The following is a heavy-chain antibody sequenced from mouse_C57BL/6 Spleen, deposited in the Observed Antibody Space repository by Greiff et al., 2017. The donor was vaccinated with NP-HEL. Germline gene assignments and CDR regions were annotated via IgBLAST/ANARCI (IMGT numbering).Heavy chain of an antibody. CDR1: GYTFTSYG. Sequence: VQLQQSGAELARPGASVKLSCKASGYTFTSYGISWVKQRTGQGLEWIGEIYPRSGNTYYNEKFKGKATLTADKSSSTAYMELRSLTSEDSAVYFCARLPSYYYGSSYEYFEVWGPGTTVTVSS. D-gene: IGHD1-1*01. J-gene: IGHJ1*01. CDR3: ARLPSYYYGSSYEYFEV. V-gene: IGHV1-81*01. CDR2: IYPRSGNT.